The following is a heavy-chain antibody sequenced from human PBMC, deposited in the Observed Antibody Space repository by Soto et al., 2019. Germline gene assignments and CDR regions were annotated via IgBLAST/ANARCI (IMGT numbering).Heavy chain of an antibody. CDR3: ARDEAGY. V-gene: IGHV1-3*01. J-gene: IGHJ4*02. Sequence: QVQLVQSGAEVKKPGASVKVSCKASGYTFTTYTIHWVRQAPGQRLEWMGWINAGNGNTMYSQKFQGRVTFSRDTSASTAYMEVSSLRSEDTAVYYCARDEAGYWGQGTLVTVSS. CDR1: GYTFTTYT. CDR2: INAGNGNT.